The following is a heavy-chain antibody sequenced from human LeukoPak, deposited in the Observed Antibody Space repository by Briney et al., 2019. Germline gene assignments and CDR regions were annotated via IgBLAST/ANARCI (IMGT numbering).Heavy chain of an antibody. CDR1: GYSINNYW. Sequence: GESLKISCKGSGYSINNYWIGWVRQMPGKGLEWMGIIYPADCDIRYSPSFQGQVTISADKSISTVYLQWSSLKASDTAMYYCARQEYCSGGSCYTWFDPWGQGTLVTVSS. CDR2: IYPADCDI. J-gene: IGHJ5*02. CDR3: ARQEYCSGGSCYTWFDP. V-gene: IGHV5-51*01. D-gene: IGHD2-15*01.